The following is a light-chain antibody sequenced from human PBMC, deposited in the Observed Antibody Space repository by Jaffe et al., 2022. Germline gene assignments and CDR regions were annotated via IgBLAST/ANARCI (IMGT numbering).Light chain of an antibody. CDR3: QQYSDWPLT. Sequence: IVMTQSPATLSMSPGERATLSCRASQSVSSNLAWYQQKPGQAPRLLIYGASTRATGIPARFSGSGSGTEFTLTISSLQSEDFAVYYCQQYSDWPLTFGGGTKVEI. V-gene: IGKV3-15*01. CDR2: GAS. CDR1: QSVSSN. J-gene: IGKJ4*01.